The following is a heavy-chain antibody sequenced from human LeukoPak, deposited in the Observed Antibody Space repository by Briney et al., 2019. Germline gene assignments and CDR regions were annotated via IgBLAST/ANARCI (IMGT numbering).Heavy chain of an antibody. J-gene: IGHJ4*02. CDR2: INPNHGDT. V-gene: IGHV1-2*02. D-gene: IGHD3-9*01. CDR3: ARSPHILTGENFDY. Sequence: ASAKVSCKASGYTFTGYYMHWVRQAPGQGLEWMGWINPNHGDTTYAQKFQDRVSMTRDTSISTAYMHLSRLRSADTAVYYCARSPHILTGENFDYWGQGTLLTVSS. CDR1: GYTFTGYY.